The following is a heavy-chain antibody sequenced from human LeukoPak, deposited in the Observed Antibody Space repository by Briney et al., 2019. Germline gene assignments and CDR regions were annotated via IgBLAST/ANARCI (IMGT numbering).Heavy chain of an antibody. V-gene: IGHV4-38-2*02. CDR2: IYHDGRI. Sequence: PSETLSLACTVSGYSITNGYYWGWIRQPPGKGLEWIGSIYHDGRIDYSPSLKSRVTISRDTSNDQFSLKLSSVTAADTAMYYCARDTSPGITGTYWGQGTLVTVSS. D-gene: IGHD1-20*01. J-gene: IGHJ4*02. CDR1: GYSITNGYY. CDR3: ARDTSPGITGTY.